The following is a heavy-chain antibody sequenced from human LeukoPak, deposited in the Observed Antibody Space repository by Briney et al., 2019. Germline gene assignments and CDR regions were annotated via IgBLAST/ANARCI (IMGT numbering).Heavy chain of an antibody. J-gene: IGHJ3*02. Sequence: VASVKVSCKASGGTFSSYAISWVRQAPGQGLEWVGRIIPIFGTANYAQKFQGRVTITTDESTSTAYMELSSLRSEDTAVYYCAIFSVEMATIDAFDIWGQGTLVTVSS. CDR3: AIFSVEMATIDAFDI. CDR1: GGTFSSYA. D-gene: IGHD5-24*01. CDR2: IIPIFGTA. V-gene: IGHV1-69*05.